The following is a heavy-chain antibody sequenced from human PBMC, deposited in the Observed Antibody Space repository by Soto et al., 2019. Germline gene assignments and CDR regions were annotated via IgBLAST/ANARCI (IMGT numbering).Heavy chain of an antibody. Sequence: TSETLSLTCTVSGCSMSSYYWSWIRQPPGKGLEWIGYIYYSGSTNYNPSLKSRVTMSVDTPKNQFSLKLSSVTAADTAVYYCARRGYGPGFPYYYGMAVWGQGTTVTVSS. CDR2: IYYSGST. J-gene: IGHJ6*02. CDR3: ARRGYGPGFPYYYGMAV. D-gene: IGHD3-10*01. CDR1: GCSMSSYY. V-gene: IGHV4-59*01.